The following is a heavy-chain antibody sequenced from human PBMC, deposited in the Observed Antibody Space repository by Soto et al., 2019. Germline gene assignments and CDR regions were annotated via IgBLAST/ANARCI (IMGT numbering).Heavy chain of an antibody. CDR3: ARHYGDYVRNWYFDL. CDR2: IYYSGST. CDR1: GGSISSSSYY. V-gene: IGHV4-39*01. D-gene: IGHD4-17*01. Sequence: QLQLQESGPGLVKPSETLSLTCTVSGGSISSSSYYWGWIRQPPGKGLEWIGSIYYSGSTYYNPSLKSRVTISVDTSKNQFSLKLSSVTAADTAVYYCARHYGDYVRNWYFDLWGRGTLVTVSS. J-gene: IGHJ2*01.